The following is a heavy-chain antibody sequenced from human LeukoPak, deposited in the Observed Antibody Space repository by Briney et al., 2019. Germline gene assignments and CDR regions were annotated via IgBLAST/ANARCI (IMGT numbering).Heavy chain of an antibody. CDR2: INPNSGGT. CDR1: GYTFTGYY. V-gene: IGHV1-2*02. CDR3: ARAFTWLVRGALDY. J-gene: IGHJ4*02. Sequence: ASVEVSCKASGYTFTGYYMHWVRQAPGQGLEWMGWINPNSGGTNYAQKFQGRVTMTRDTSISTAYMELSRLRSDDTAVYYCARAFTWLVRGALDYWGQGTLVTVSS. D-gene: IGHD6-19*01.